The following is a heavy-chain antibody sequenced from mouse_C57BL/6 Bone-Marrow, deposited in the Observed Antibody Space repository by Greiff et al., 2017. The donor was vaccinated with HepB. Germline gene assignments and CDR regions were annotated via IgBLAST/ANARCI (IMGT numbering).Heavy chain of an antibody. Sequence: VQGVESGAELARPGASVKLSCKASGYTFTSYGISWVKQRTGQGLEWIGEIYPRSGNTYYNEKFKGKATLTADKSSSTAYMELRSLTSEDSAVYCCASGVTTVWYFDVWGTGTTVTVSS. V-gene: IGHV1-81*01. D-gene: IGHD1-1*01. J-gene: IGHJ1*03. CDR1: GYTFTSYG. CDR2: IYPRSGNT. CDR3: ASGVTTVWYFDV.